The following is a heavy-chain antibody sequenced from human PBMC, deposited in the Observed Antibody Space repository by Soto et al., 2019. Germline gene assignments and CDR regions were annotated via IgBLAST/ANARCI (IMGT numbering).Heavy chain of an antibody. CDR2: INPANGDT. CDR3: ARRVGDGQFDF. J-gene: IGHJ4*02. V-gene: IGHV1-3*01. CDR1: GYTFPYFG. D-gene: IGHD1-26*01. Sequence: QVQLVQSGAEVKKPGASVRVSCRASGYTFPYFGIHWARQAPGQSLEWMGSINPANGDTPYSQKFQGRVTITSDTSATTVYIEMVGLTSADTAVYYCARRVGDGQFDFWGQGTLITVSS.